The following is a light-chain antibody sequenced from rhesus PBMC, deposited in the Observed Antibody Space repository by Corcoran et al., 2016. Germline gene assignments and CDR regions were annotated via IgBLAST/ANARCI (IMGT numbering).Light chain of an antibody. Sequence: DIQMTQSPSSLSASVGNSITITCRASQGISSYLNWYKQKPGKAPKRLIYKTSRLESGVPPRFSGRVAGTDFTLTISSLQPEDFATYYCLQYNSDPPTFGQGTKVEIK. CDR1: QGISSY. J-gene: IGKJ1*01. CDR3: LQYNSDPPT. V-gene: IGKV1-43*02. CDR2: KTS.